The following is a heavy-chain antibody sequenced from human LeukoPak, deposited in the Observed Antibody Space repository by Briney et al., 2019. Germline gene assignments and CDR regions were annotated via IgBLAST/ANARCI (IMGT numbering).Heavy chain of an antibody. V-gene: IGHV5-51*01. CDR3: ARRDYGDYASNWFDP. J-gene: IGHJ5*02. CDR2: IYPGDSDT. D-gene: IGHD4-17*01. Sequence: GESLKISCKGSGYRFTNYWIGWVRQMPGKGLEWMGIIYPGDSDTRYSPSFQGQVTISADKSISTAYLQWSSLKASDTAMYYCARRDYGDYASNWFDPWGQGTLVTVSS. CDR1: GYRFTNYW.